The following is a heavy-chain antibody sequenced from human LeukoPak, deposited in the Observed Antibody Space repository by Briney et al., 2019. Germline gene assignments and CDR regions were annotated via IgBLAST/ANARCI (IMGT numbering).Heavy chain of an antibody. CDR2: ISGSGGST. J-gene: IGHJ4*02. CDR3: AKDFSVAGREGY. CDR1: GFTFSSYA. D-gene: IGHD6-19*01. V-gene: IGHV3-23*01. Sequence: EGSLRLSCAASGFTFSSYAMSWVRQAPGKGLGWVSAISGSGGSTYYADSVKGRFTISRDNSKNTLYLQMNSLRAEDTAVYYCAKDFSVAGREGYWGQGTLVTVSS.